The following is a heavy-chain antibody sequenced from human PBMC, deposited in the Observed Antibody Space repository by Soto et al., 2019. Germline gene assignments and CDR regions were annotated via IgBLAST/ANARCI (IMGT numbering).Heavy chain of an antibody. V-gene: IGHV4-31*03. Sequence: SETLSLTCTFSGCSISSGGYYWSWIRQHPGKGLEWIGCIYYSGSTYYNPSLKSRVTISVDTSKNQFSLKLSSVTAADTAVYYCARWGETKSFDYWGQGTLVTVSS. J-gene: IGHJ4*02. CDR3: ARWGETKSFDY. CDR2: IYYSGST. D-gene: IGHD3-10*01. CDR1: GCSISSGGYY.